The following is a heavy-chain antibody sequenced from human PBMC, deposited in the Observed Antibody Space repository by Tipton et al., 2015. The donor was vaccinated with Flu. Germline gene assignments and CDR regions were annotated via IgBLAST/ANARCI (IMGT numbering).Heavy chain of an antibody. Sequence: QVQLVQSGAEVKKPGSSVKVSCKASGGTFSSYPISWVRQAPGQGLEWMGGIIPMFGTTHYAQKFQGRVTLTADKSTTTAYMELSSLRADDTAVYYWAKKHGDEYSSSAYRYYYMDVWGKGTTVTVSS. J-gene: IGHJ6*03. D-gene: IGHD6-6*01. V-gene: IGHV1-69*06. CDR3: AKKHGDEYSSSAYRYYYMDV. CDR2: IIPMFGTT. CDR1: GGTFSSYP.